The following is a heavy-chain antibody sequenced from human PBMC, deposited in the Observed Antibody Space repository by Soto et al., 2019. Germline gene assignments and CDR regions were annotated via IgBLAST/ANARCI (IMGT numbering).Heavy chain of an antibody. CDR2: INHSGGT. V-gene: IGHV4-34*01. D-gene: IGHD3-22*01. J-gene: IGHJ4*02. Sequence: PSETLSLTCVACGGSFSAYYWSWIRQPPGKGLEWIGQINHSGGTSYNQSLKSRVTISVDTSKSQFSLKLTSVTAADRAVYYCARGSVDTVDSSGFYEYWGRGTPVTVSS. CDR3: ARGSVDTVDSSGFYEY. CDR1: GGSFSAYY.